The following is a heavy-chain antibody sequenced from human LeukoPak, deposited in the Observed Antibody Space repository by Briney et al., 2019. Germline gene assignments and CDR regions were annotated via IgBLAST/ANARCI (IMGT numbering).Heavy chain of an antibody. CDR1: GFTFSSYA. D-gene: IGHD3-16*01. Sequence: GGSLRLSCAASGFTFSSYAMSWVRQAPGKGLEWVSAISGSGGSTYYADSVKGRFTFSRDNSKNTLYLQMNSLRAEDTAVYYCAKDRLRPQNYFDYWGQGTLVTVSS. CDR2: ISGSGGST. J-gene: IGHJ4*02. CDR3: AKDRLRPQNYFDY. V-gene: IGHV3-23*01.